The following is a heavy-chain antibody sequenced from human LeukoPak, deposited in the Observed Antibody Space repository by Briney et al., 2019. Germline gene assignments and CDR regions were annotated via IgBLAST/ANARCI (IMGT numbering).Heavy chain of an antibody. Sequence: SQTLSLTCAVSGDSISSAYSWSWIRQPPGKGLEWIGYIYHTGSTSYNPSLKTRVAISIDRPRNQFPLKLSSVTAADTAMYYCARVVGATSHDTFDVWGQGTMVTVSS. CDR2: IYHTGST. CDR3: ARVVGATSHDTFDV. D-gene: IGHD1-26*01. CDR1: GDSISSAYS. J-gene: IGHJ3*01. V-gene: IGHV4-30-2*01.